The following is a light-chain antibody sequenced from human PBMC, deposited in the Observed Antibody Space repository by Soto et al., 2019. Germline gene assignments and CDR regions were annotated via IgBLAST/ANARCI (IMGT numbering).Light chain of an antibody. CDR3: QQCNSYPPT. Sequence: DIHMTQSPSTLSASVGDRVTITCRASQSSSSWLAWYQQKPGKAPKVLIYKASNLQSGVPARFSGSGSGTDFTLTISSLQPDDFATSYCQQCNSYPPTFGQGTTVDIK. J-gene: IGKJ1*01. V-gene: IGKV1-5*03. CDR2: KAS. CDR1: QSSSSW.